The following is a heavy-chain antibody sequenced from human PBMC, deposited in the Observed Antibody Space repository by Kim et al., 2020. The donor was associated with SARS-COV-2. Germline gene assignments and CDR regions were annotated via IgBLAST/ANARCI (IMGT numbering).Heavy chain of an antibody. CDR2: IYPGDSDT. CDR1: GYSFTSYW. J-gene: IGHJ4*02. Sequence: GESLKISCKGSGYSFTSYWIGWVRQMPGKGLEWMGIIYPGDSDTRYSPSFQGQVTISADKSISTAYLQWSSLKASDTSMYYCARQLDFWSGYYDYWGQGTLVTVSS. CDR3: ARQLDFWSGYYDY. D-gene: IGHD3-3*01. V-gene: IGHV5-51*01.